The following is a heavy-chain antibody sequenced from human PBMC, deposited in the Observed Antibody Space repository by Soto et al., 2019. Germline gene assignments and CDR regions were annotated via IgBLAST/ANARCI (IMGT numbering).Heavy chain of an antibody. CDR2: IKSKTDGGTT. J-gene: IGHJ6*02. Sequence: GGSLRISCAASGFTFSNAWMNWVRQDPGKGLEWVGRIKSKTDGGTTDYAAPVKGRFTISRDDSKNTLYLQMNSLKTEDTAVYYCTTKYYYDSSGYSSHYYYYGMDVWGQGTTVTVSS. V-gene: IGHV3-15*07. D-gene: IGHD3-22*01. CDR3: TTKYYYDSSGYSSHYYYYGMDV. CDR1: GFTFSNAW.